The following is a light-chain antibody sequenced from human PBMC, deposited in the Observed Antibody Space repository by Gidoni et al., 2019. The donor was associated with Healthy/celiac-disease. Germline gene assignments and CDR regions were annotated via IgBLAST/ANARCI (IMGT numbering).Light chain of an antibody. CDR2: GAS. CDR3: QQYGSSPFT. CDR1: QSVSSSY. J-gene: IGKJ3*01. V-gene: IGKV3-20*01. Sequence: EIVLTQSPGTLSLSPGEGATLSCRTSQSVSSSYLAWYQQKPGQAPRLLIYGASSRATGIPDRFSGSGSGTDFTLTISRLEPEDFAVYYCQQYGSSPFTFGPGTKVEIK.